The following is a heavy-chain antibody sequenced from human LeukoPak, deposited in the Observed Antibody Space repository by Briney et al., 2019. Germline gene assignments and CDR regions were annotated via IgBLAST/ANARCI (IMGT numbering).Heavy chain of an antibody. CDR1: GSSISSTNYY. V-gene: IGHV4-39*01. CDR2: LSYNGRA. CDR3: ASYYYGMDV. Sequence: SETLALTCDVSGSSISSTNYYWGWIRQPPGKGLEWIGTLSYNGRAYYNPSLKSRVVISAETSKNQFSVKLDSVTAADTAVYYCASYYYGMDVWGQGTTVTVSS. J-gene: IGHJ6*02.